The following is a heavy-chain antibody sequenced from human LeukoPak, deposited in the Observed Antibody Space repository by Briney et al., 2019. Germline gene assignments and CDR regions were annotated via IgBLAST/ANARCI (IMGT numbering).Heavy chain of an antibody. CDR2: ISWNSGSI. V-gene: IGHV3-9*01. D-gene: IGHD4-17*01. Sequence: SLRLSCAASGFTFDDYAMHWVRQAPGKGLEWVSGISWNSGSIGYADSVKGRFTISRDNAKNSLYLQMNSLRAEDTALYYCAKDFDYGDYDTPFDYWGQGTLVTVSS. CDR3: AKDFDYGDYDTPFDY. J-gene: IGHJ4*02. CDR1: GFTFDDYA.